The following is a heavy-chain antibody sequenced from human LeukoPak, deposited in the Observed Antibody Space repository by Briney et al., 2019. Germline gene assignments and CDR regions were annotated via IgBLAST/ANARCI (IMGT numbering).Heavy chain of an antibody. CDR3: AKDRESGSDSPPLDY. D-gene: IGHD5-12*01. CDR1: GFTFSSYG. V-gene: IGHV3-30*18. Sequence: GGSLRLSCAASGFTFSSYGMHWVRQAPGKGLEWVAVISYDGSNKYYADSVKGRFTISRDNSKNTLYLQMNSLRAEDTAVYYCAKDRESGSDSPPLDYWGQGTLVTVSS. CDR2: ISYDGSNK. J-gene: IGHJ4*02.